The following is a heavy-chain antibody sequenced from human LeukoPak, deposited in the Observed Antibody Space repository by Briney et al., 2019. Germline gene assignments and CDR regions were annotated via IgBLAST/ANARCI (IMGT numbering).Heavy chain of an antibody. V-gene: IGHV1-46*01. CDR3: ARDYYDSSGYYYRPIYWYFDL. D-gene: IGHD3-22*01. CDR2: INPSGGST. J-gene: IGHJ2*01. Sequence: ASVKVSCKASGYTFTSYYMHWVRQAPGQGLEWMGIINPSGGSTSYAQKFQGRVTMTRDTSTSTVYMELSSLRSEDTAVYYCARDYYDSSGYYYRPIYWYFDLWGRGTLVNVSS. CDR1: GYTFTSYY.